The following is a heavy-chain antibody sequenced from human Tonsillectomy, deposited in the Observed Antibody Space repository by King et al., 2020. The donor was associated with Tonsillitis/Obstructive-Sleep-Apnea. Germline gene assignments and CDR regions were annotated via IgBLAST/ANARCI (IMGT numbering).Heavy chain of an antibody. D-gene: IGHD7-27*01. V-gene: IGHV4-31*03. CDR2: IDYSGFT. Sequence: PLQESGPGLVKPSQTLSLTCTVSGGSISSGRYYWTWIRQHPEKGLEWIGYIDYSGFTYYNSSLKSRITMSIDTSRNQFSLKLSSVTAADTAVYYCARESIAITGGFDYWGQGTLVTVSS. J-gene: IGHJ4*02. CDR1: GGSISSGRYY. CDR3: ARESIAITGGFDY.